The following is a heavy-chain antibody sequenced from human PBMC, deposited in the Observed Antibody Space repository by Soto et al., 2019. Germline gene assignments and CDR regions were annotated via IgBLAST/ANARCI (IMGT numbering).Heavy chain of an antibody. V-gene: IGHV3-21*01. Sequence: GGSLRLSCAASGFTFSSYSMNWVRQAPGKGLEWVSSISSSSSYIYYADSVKGRFTISRDNAKNSLYLQMNSLRAEDTAVYYCARSSSSSRYGYYYGMDVWGQGTTVTVSS. D-gene: IGHD6-6*01. CDR3: ARSSSSSRYGYYYGMDV. CDR2: ISSSSSYI. J-gene: IGHJ6*02. CDR1: GFTFSSYS.